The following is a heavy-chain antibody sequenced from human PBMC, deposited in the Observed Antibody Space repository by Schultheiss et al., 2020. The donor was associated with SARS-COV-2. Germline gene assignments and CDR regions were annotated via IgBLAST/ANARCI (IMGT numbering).Heavy chain of an antibody. D-gene: IGHD3-10*01. CDR3: ARAPGKVWFGELARFDY. CDR2: INPNSGGT. J-gene: IGHJ4*02. V-gene: IGHV1-2*02. Sequence: ASVKVSCKASGYTFTSYGISWVRQAPGQGLEWMGWINPNSGGTNYAQKFQGRVTMTRDTSISTAYMELSSLRSEDTAVYYCARAPGKVWFGELARFDYWGQGTLVTVSS. CDR1: GYTFTSYG.